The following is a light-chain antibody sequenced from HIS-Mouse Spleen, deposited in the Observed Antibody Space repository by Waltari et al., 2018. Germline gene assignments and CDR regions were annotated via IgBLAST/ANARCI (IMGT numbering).Light chain of an antibody. CDR3: MQALQTPFT. Sequence: DLVMTQSPLSLPVTPGEPASISCRSSQSLLHSNGYNYLDWYLQKPGQSPQLLIDLGSNRASGVPDRFSGSGSGTDFTLKISRVEAEDVGVYYCMQALQTPFTFGPGTKVDIK. J-gene: IGKJ3*01. CDR1: QSLLHSNGYNY. V-gene: IGKV2-28*01. CDR2: LGS.